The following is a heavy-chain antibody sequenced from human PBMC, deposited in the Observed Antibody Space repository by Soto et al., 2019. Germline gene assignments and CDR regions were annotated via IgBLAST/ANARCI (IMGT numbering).Heavy chain of an antibody. CDR3: VRGDGDRYDGHGYLGRL. V-gene: IGHV3-74*01. CDR2: MNMDGSRT. J-gene: IGHJ4*02. CDR1: GFTFSIYW. D-gene: IGHD2-21*01. Sequence: EVQLVESGGGLVQPGGSLRLSCAASGFTFSIYWMHWVRQAPGMGLVWVSRMNMDGSRTSYADFAKGRFTISRDDAKSTVYLQMSNLRAEDTAVYYCVRGDGDRYDGHGYLGRLWGQGTLVTVSS.